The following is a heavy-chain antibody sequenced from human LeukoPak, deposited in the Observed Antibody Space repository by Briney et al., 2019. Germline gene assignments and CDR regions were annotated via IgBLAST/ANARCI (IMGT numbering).Heavy chain of an antibody. Sequence: ASVKVSCTASGYTFTGYYMHWVRQAPGQGLEWMGWINPNSGGTNYAQKFQGRVTMTRDTSISTAYMELSRLRSDDTAVYYCARDLSLGWFGELFGYYFDYWGQGTLVTVSS. V-gene: IGHV1-2*02. CDR3: ARDLSLGWFGELFGYYFDY. CDR2: INPNSGGT. D-gene: IGHD3-10*01. J-gene: IGHJ4*02. CDR1: GYTFTGYY.